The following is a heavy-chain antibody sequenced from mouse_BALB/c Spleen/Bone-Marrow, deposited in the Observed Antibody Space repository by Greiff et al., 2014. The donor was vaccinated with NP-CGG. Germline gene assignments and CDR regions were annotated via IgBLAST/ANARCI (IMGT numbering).Heavy chain of an antibody. J-gene: IGHJ1*01. D-gene: IGHD2-14*01. CDR3: ARSYRFWYFDV. Sequence: VQLQQSGSVLVRPGASVKLSCKASGYTFTSSWMQWARQRPGQGIEWIGDIHPNSGNTNYNEKFRGKATLTVDTSSNTAYVDLSSLTSEDSAVYYCARSYRFWYFDVWGAGTTVTVSS. CDR1: GYTFTSSW. CDR2: IHPNSGNT. V-gene: IGHV1S130*01.